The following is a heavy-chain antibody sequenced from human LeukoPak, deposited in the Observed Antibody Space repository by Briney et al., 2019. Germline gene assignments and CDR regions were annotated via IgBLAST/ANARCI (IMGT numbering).Heavy chain of an antibody. D-gene: IGHD6-13*01. J-gene: IGHJ5*02. Sequence: SETLSLTCTVSGGSISSYYWSWIRQPAGKGLEWIGRIYTSGSTNYNPSLKSRVTMSVDTSKNQFSLKLSSVTAADTAVYYCARPYNSSWYEGNWFDPWGQGTLVTVSS. CDR1: GGSISSYY. CDR2: IYTSGST. V-gene: IGHV4-4*07. CDR3: ARPYNSSWYEGNWFDP.